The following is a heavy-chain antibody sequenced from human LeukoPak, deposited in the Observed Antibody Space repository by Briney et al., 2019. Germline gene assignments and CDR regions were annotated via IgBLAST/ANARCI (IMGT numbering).Heavy chain of an antibody. J-gene: IGHJ4*02. D-gene: IGHD6-19*01. Sequence: PGGSLRLSCVGSGFTFRSHAMSWVRQAPEKGLEFVSGIYENGGATYYADSVKGRFSISRDNSKNTLYLQMDSLRAEDTDVYYCARVGYTSGWYRNWGQGTLVTVSS. V-gene: IGHV3-23*01. CDR3: ARVGYTSGWYRN. CDR2: IYENGGAT. CDR1: GFTFRSHA.